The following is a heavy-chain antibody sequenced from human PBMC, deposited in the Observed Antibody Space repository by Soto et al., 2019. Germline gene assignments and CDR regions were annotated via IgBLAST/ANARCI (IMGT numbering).Heavy chain of an antibody. Sequence: AGGSLRLSCAASGFTFSSYAMSWVRQAPGKGLEWVSAISGSGGSTYYADSVKGRFTISRDNSKNTLYLQMNSLRAEDTATYYCAHRRRDGSNWYPFDYWGQGTQVTVSS. CDR1: GFTFSSYA. CDR3: AHRRRDGSNWYPFDY. V-gene: IGHV3-23*01. CDR2: ISGSGGST. J-gene: IGHJ4*02. D-gene: IGHD6-13*01.